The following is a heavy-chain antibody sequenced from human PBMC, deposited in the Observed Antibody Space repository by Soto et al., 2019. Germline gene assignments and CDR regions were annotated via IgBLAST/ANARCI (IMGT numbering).Heavy chain of an antibody. V-gene: IGHV3-48*02. Sequence: EVQLVESGGGLVQPGGSLRLSCAASGFTFSSYSMKWVRQAQGKGLEWVSYISSSSSTIYYADSVKGRFTISRDNAKNSLYLQMNSLRDEDTAVYYCARALRFLEWSTAPWGQGTLVTVSS. CDR1: GFTFSSYS. D-gene: IGHD3-3*01. CDR3: ARALRFLEWSTAP. J-gene: IGHJ5*02. CDR2: ISSSSSTI.